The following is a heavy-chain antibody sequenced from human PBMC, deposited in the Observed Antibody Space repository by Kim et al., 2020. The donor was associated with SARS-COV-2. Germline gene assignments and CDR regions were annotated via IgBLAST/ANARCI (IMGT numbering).Heavy chain of an antibody. V-gene: IGHV1-69*04. CDR3: AREPPIFGGPYYYYYMDV. D-gene: IGHD3-3*01. J-gene: IGHJ6*03. Sequence: SVKVSCKASGGTFSSYAISWVRQAPGQGLEWMGRIIPIFGIANYAQKFQGRVTITADKSTSTAYMELSSLRSEDTAVYYCAREPPIFGGPYYYYYMDVWGKGTTVTVSS. CDR2: IIPIFGIA. CDR1: GGTFSSYA.